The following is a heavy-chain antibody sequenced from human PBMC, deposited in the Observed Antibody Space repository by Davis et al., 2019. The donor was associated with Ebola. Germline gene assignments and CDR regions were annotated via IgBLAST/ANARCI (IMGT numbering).Heavy chain of an antibody. CDR2: INPSGGST. CDR3: ARDRRVGGSVLAFDI. Sequence: ASVKVSCKASGYTFTSYGISWVRQATGQGLEWMGIINPSGGSTSYAQKFQGRVTMTRDTSTSTVYMELSSLRSEDTAVYYCARDRRVGGSVLAFDIWGQGTMVTVSS. J-gene: IGHJ3*02. V-gene: IGHV1-46*01. D-gene: IGHD2-15*01. CDR1: GYTFTSYG.